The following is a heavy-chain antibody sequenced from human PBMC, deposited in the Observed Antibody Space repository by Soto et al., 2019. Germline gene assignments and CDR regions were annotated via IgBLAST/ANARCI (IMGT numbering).Heavy chain of an antibody. Sequence: QVQLVQSGAEVRKPGSSAKVSCKAPGGTLSTYAMSWVRQAPGQGLEWMGGIVPVFATPTYAQRFQGRVTITVDESTNTAYMELSSLRSEDTAVYYCARHSGPQFYYYAMDVWGQGTTVTVSS. CDR3: ARHSGPQFYYYAMDV. V-gene: IGHV1-69*01. CDR2: IVPVFATP. D-gene: IGHD2-8*02. J-gene: IGHJ6*02. CDR1: GGTLSTYA.